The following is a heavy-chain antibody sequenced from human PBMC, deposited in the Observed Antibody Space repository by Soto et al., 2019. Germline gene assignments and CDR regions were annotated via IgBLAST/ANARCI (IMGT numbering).Heavy chain of an antibody. V-gene: IGHV1-46*03. CDR3: ARDLGS. J-gene: IGHJ5*02. Sequence: XSVKVSFNASGYTFTTYYMHWLRQAPGQGLEWMGIINPTGGSSTSYAQKFQGRVTMTRDTSTSKVYMLLISLKTEDTAVYYCARDLGSWGQGTLVTVSS. CDR2: INPTGGSST. CDR1: GYTFTTYY.